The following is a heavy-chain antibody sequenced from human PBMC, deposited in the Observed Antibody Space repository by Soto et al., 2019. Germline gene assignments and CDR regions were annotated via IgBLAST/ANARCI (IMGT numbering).Heavy chain of an antibody. Sequence: SVKVSCQGSGYTFTRYGMHWVGQAPGKRVEWMGWINAGNGNTKYSQKFQGRVTITRDTSASTAYMELSSLRSEDTAVYYCARDVRWIQLWLYYFDYWGQGTLVTVSS. J-gene: IGHJ4*02. CDR1: GYTFTRYG. CDR2: INAGNGNT. D-gene: IGHD5-18*01. V-gene: IGHV1-3*01. CDR3: ARDVRWIQLWLYYFDY.